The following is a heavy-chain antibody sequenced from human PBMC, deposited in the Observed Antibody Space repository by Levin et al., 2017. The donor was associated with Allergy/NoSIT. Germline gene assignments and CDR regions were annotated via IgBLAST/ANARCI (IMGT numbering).Heavy chain of an antibody. Sequence: GESLKISCAASGFTFSSYEMNWVRQAPGKGLEWVSYISSSGSTIYYADSVKGRFTISRDNAKNSLYLQMNSLRAEDTAVYYCARSARPDYYYYYMDVWGKGTTVTVSS. D-gene: IGHD6-6*01. V-gene: IGHV3-48*03. CDR2: ISSSGSTI. CDR1: GFTFSSYE. CDR3: ARSARPDYYYYYMDV. J-gene: IGHJ6*03.